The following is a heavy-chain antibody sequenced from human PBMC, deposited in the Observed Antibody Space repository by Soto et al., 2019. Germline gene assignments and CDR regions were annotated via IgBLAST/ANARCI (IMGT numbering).Heavy chain of an antibody. CDR2: INPTSGGT. V-gene: IGHV1-2*04. CDR1: GYTFTAYY. Sequence: ASVKVSCKTSGYTFTAYYMHRVLQAPGQGLEWMGKINPTSGGTNYAQKFQGWVTMTRDTSISTAYMELSRLRSDDTAVYYCARGTVTTSDYYYYYYMDVWGKGTTVTVYS. D-gene: IGHD4-4*01. J-gene: IGHJ6*03. CDR3: ARGTVTTSDYYYYYYMDV.